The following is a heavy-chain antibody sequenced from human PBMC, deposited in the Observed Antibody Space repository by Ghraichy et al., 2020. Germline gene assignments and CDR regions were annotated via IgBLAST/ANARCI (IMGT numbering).Heavy chain of an antibody. V-gene: IGHV1-18*04. Sequence: ASVKVSCKASGYTFTSYGISWVRQAPGQGLEWMGWISAYYGNTNYAQKLQGRVTMTTDTSTSTAYMELRSLRSDYTAVYYCARIEAGARTFDYWGQGTLVTVSS. D-gene: IGHD6-13*01. CDR1: GYTFTSYG. CDR3: ARIEAGARTFDY. J-gene: IGHJ4*02. CDR2: ISAYYGNT.